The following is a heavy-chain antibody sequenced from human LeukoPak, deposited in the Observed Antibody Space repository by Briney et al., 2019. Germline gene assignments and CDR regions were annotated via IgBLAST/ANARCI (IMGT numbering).Heavy chain of an antibody. CDR1: GITFGNNW. CDR2: INSDGGGA. Sequence: GGSLRLSCAASGITFGNNWMHWVRQGQGQGLVWISRINSDGGGAIYADSVKGRFTASRDNAKNTLYLQMNSLRAEDTAVYYCARDVPHNWFDTWGQGTLVTVSS. V-gene: IGHV3-74*01. CDR3: ARDVPHNWFDT. J-gene: IGHJ5*02.